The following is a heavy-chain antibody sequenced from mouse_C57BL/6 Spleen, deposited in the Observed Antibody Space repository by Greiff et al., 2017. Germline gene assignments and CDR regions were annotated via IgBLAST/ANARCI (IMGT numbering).Heavy chain of an antibody. CDR1: GYTFTDYY. V-gene: IGHV1-19*01. J-gene: IGHJ1*03. Sequence: VQLQQSGPVLVKPGASVKMSCKASGYTFTDYYMNWVKQSHGKSLEWIGVINPYNGGTSYNQKFKGKATLTVDKSSSTAYMELNSLTSEDSAVYYCARSDYSNSGLGPYFDVWGTGTTVTVSS. CDR3: ARSDYSNSGLGPYFDV. D-gene: IGHD2-5*01. CDR2: INPYNGGT.